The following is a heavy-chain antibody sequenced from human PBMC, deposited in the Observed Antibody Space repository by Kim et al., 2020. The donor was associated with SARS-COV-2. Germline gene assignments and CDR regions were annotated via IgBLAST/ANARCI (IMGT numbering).Heavy chain of an antibody. CDR3: VKNDLVRDDDGP. V-gene: IGHV3-23*05. J-gene: IGHJ5*02. CDR1: GYPFSRHS. CDR2: IGNTGITT. Sequence: GGSLRLSCAASGYPFSRHSITWVRQAPGKGLEWVACIGNTGITTDYADSVKGRFTISKDNSKNMAYLQMNSLRVEDTAVYYCVKNDLVRDDDGPWG. D-gene: IGHD1-1*01.